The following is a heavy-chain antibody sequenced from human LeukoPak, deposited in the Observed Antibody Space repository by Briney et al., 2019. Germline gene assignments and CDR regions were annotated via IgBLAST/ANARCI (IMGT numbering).Heavy chain of an antibody. Sequence: GGSLRLSCAASGFTFDDYAMHWVRQAPGKGLEWVSGISWNSGSIGYADSVKGRFTISRDNAKNSLYLQMNSLRAEDMALYYCAKDYYDILTGYKDYWGQGTLVTVSS. J-gene: IGHJ4*02. CDR3: AKDYYDILTGYKDY. V-gene: IGHV3-9*03. CDR2: ISWNSGSI. CDR1: GFTFDDYA. D-gene: IGHD3-9*01.